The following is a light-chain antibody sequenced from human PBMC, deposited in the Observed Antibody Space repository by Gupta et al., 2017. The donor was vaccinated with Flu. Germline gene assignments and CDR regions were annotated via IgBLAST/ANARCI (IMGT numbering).Light chain of an antibody. CDR3: QSYDNSLSGSKV. J-gene: IGLJ3*02. V-gene: IGLV1-40*01. CDR1: NSNIGAGYD. CDR2: GNN. Sequence: QFVLTQPPSVSGAPGQRVTISCTGSNSNIGAGYDVHWYQQVPGRAPKRLIFGNNNRPSGVAARFSGSKSGTSASLAIAGLQAEDEADYYCQSYDNSLSGSKVFGGGTKLTVL.